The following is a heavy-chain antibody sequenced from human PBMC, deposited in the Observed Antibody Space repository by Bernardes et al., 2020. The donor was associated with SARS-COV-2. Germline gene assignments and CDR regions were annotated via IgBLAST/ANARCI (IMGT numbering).Heavy chain of an antibody. CDR2: FDPEDGET. CDR3: ATAPPMYSIAAAWFDP. Sequence: ASVKVSCKVSGYTLTELSMHWVRQAPGKGLEWMGGFDPEDGETIYAQKFQGRVTMTEDTSTDTAYMELSSLRSEDTAVYYCATAPPMYSIAAAWFDPWGQGTLVTVSS. CDR1: GYTLTELS. V-gene: IGHV1-24*01. J-gene: IGHJ5*02. D-gene: IGHD6-13*01.